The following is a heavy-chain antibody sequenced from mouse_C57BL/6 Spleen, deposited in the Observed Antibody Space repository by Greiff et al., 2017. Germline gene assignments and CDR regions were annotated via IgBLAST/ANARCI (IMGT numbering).Heavy chain of an antibody. J-gene: IGHJ2*01. V-gene: IGHV1-19*01. CDR1: GYTFTDYY. CDR2: INPYNGGT. CDR3: ASEGSVHFDY. Sequence: AQLQQSGPVLVKPGASVKMSCKASGYTFTDYYMNWVKQSHGKSLEWIGVINPYNGGTSYNQKFKGKATLTVDKSSSTAYMELNSLTSEDSAVYYCASEGSVHFDYWGQGTTLTVSS.